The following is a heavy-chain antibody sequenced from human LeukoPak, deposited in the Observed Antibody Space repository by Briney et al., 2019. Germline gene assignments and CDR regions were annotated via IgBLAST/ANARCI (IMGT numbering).Heavy chain of an antibody. V-gene: IGHV3-23*01. J-gene: IGHJ4*02. CDR2: ISGSGGST. D-gene: IGHD3-10*01. CDR1: GFTFRSYV. CDR3: ANEGGTMLRGDLDY. Sequence: GGSLRLSCAASGFTFRSYVGTWVRQTPGKGLEWVSAISGSGGSTYYADSVKGRFTISRDNSKNTLYLQMNSLRAEDTAVYYCANEGGTMLRGDLDYWGQGTLVTVSS.